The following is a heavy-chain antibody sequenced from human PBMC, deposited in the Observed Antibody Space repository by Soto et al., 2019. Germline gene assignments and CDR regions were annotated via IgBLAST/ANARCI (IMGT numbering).Heavy chain of an antibody. CDR2: INHSGST. CDR3: ARDGYPKEYCSGGSCYRPNWFDP. Sequence: QVQLQQWGAGLLKPSETLSLTCAVYGGSFSGYYWSWIRQPPGKGLEWIGEINHSGSTNYNPSLXGRVTISVDTSKNQFSLKLSSVTAADTAVYYCARDGYPKEYCSGGSCYRPNWFDPWGQGTLVTVSS. D-gene: IGHD2-15*01. V-gene: IGHV4-34*01. J-gene: IGHJ5*02. CDR1: GGSFSGYY.